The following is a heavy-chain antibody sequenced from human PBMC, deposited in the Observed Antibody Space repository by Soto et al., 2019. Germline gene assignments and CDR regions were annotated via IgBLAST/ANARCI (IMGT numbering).Heavy chain of an antibody. D-gene: IGHD6-6*01. Sequence: SVKVSCKASGGTFSSYAISWVRQAPGQGLEWMGGIIPIFGTANYAQKFQGRVTITADESTSTAYMELNSLRAEDTAVYYCAKYIEQYYHYYYMDVWGRGTMVTVSS. CDR3: AKYIEQYYHYYYMDV. CDR1: GGTFSSYA. V-gene: IGHV1-69*13. CDR2: IIPIFGTA. J-gene: IGHJ6*03.